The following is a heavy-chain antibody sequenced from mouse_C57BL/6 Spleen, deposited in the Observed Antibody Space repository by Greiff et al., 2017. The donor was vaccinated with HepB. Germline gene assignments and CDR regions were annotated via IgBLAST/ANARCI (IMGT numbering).Heavy chain of an antibody. V-gene: IGHV5-4*01. CDR3: AREASRPLVDY. D-gene: IGHD1-2*01. Sequence: DVQLVESGGGLVKPGGSLKLSCAASGFTFSSYAMSWVRQTPEKRLEWVATISDGGSYTYYPDNVKGRFTISRDNAKNNLYLQMSHLKSEDTAMYYCAREASRPLVDYWGQGTSVTVSS. CDR2: ISDGGSYT. CDR1: GFTFSSYA. J-gene: IGHJ4*01.